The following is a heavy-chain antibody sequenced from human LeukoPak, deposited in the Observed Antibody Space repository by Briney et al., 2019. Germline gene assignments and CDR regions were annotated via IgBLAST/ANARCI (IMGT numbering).Heavy chain of an antibody. V-gene: IGHV3-9*01. CDR3: AKDIKGRGSKAYFDY. Sequence: GGSLRLSCAASGFTFDDYAMHWVRQAPGKGLEWVSGISWNSGSIGYADSVKGRFTISRDNAKNSLYLQMNSLRAEDTALYYCAKDIKGRGSKAYFDYWGQGTLVTVSS. CDR1: GFTFDDYA. D-gene: IGHD5-24*01. CDR2: ISWNSGSI. J-gene: IGHJ4*02.